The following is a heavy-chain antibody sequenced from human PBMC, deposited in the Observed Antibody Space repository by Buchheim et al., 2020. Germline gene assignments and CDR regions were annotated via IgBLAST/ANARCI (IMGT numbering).Heavy chain of an antibody. CDR2: IIPILGIA. CDR1: GYTFTSYY. J-gene: IGHJ6*03. Sequence: QVQLVQSGAEVKKPGASVKVSCKASGYTFTSYYMHWVRQAPGQGLEWMGRIIPILGIANYAQKFQGRVTITADESTSTAYMELSSLRSEDTAVYYCATRSGSYYKFGYYYYMDVWGKGTT. V-gene: IGHV1-69*09. CDR3: ATRSGSYYKFGYYYYMDV. D-gene: IGHD3-10*01.